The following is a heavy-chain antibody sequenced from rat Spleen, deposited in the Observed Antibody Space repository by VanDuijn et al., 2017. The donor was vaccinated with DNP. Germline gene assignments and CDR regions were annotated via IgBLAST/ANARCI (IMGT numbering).Heavy chain of an antibody. CDR1: GFSLTSYH. D-gene: IGHD1-2*01. V-gene: IGHV2-27*01. CDR2: IQSGGST. CDR3: ARTAANF. Sequence: QVLLKESGPGLVQPSQTLSLTCSVSGFSLTSYHVLWVRQPPGKGLEWMGRIQSGGSTDFNSTLKSRLSISRDTSKSQVFLKMNSVQTGDTAMYFCARTAANFWGPGTMVTVSS. J-gene: IGHJ1*01.